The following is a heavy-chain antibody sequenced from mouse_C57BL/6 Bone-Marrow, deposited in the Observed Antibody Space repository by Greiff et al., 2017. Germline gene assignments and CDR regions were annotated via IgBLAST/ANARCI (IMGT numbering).Heavy chain of an antibody. Sequence: QVQLQQSGAELARPGASVKMSCKASGYTFTSYTMHWVKQRPGQGLEWIGYINPSSGYTKSNQKFKDKATLTADKSSSTAYMQLSSLTSEDSAVYYCARWAYGSYVSWFAYWGQGTLVTVSA. V-gene: IGHV1-4*01. CDR2: INPSSGYT. J-gene: IGHJ3*01. CDR1: GYTFTSYT. CDR3: ARWAYGSYVSWFAY. D-gene: IGHD1-1*02.